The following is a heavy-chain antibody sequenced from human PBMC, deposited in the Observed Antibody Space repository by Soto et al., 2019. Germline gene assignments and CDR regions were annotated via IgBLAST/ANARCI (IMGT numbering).Heavy chain of an antibody. Sequence: GGSLRLSCSASGFTFSSYAMHWVRQAPGKGLEYVSAISSNGGSTYYADSVKGRFTISRDNSKNTLYLQMSSLRAEDTAVYYCVAIELNRIAAAGIMWWRPIGQYGMDVWGQGTTVTVSS. CDR2: ISSNGGST. D-gene: IGHD6-13*01. V-gene: IGHV3-64D*08. CDR3: VAIELNRIAAAGIMWWRPIGQYGMDV. J-gene: IGHJ6*02. CDR1: GFTFSSYA.